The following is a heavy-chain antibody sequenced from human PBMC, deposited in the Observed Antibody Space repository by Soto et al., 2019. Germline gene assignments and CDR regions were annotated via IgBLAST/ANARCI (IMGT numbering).Heavy chain of an antibody. J-gene: IGHJ6*02. D-gene: IGHD2-2*01. CDR2: ISYDGSNK. Sequence: QVQLVESGGGVVQPGRSLRLSCAASGFTFSSYGMHWVRQAPGKGLEWVAVISYDGSNKYYADSVKGRFTISRDNSENTLYLQMNSLRAEDTAVYYCAKDRQVVVPAALSSGMDVWGQGTTVTVSS. CDR1: GFTFSSYG. V-gene: IGHV3-30*18. CDR3: AKDRQVVVPAALSSGMDV.